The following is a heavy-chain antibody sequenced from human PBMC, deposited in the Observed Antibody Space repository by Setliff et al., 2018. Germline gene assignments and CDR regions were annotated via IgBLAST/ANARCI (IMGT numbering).Heavy chain of an antibody. CDR1: GFSLSDGRVG. J-gene: IGHJ6*02. CDR3: ARIGTSSVLYGMDV. V-gene: IGHV2-26*03. D-gene: IGHD3-22*01. Sequence: SGPTLVNPTETLTLTCTISGFSLSDGRVGVTWIRQPPGKALEWLATIFSMGQKSYSTSLESRLLISKDTSATQVVLMMTNMNPADTGTYYCARIGTSSVLYGMDVWGQGTTVTVSS. CDR2: IFSMGQK.